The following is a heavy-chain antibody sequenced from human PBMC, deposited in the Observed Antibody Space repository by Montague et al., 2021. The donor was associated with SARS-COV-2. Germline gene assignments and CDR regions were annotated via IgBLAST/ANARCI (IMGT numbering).Heavy chain of an antibody. CDR1: GFTFNTYD. J-gene: IGHJ4*02. V-gene: IGHV3-13*01. CDR2: IGTPGDT. CDR3: ARGGYCSGSNCLYFDS. D-gene: IGHD2-15*01. Sequence: SLRLSCAASGFTFNTYDMHRVRQATGKGLEWVSSIGTPGDTYYPGSVKGRFTISRENAKNSLYLQMNSLRAGDTAVYYCARGGYCSGSNCLYFDSWGQGTLVTVSS.